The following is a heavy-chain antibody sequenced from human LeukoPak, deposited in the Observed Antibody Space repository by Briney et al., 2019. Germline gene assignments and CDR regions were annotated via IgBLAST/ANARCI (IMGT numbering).Heavy chain of an antibody. CDR2: ISSSSSYI. CDR1: GFTFSSYS. J-gene: IGHJ6*02. Sequence: GGSLRLSCAASGFTFSSYSMNWVRQAPGKGLEWVSSISSSSSYIYYADSVKGRFTISRDNAKNSLYLQMNSLRAEDTAVYYCASPNYDSSGYYSPYYYYGMDVWGQGTTVTVSS. CDR3: ASPNYDSSGYYSPYYYYGMDV. V-gene: IGHV3-21*01. D-gene: IGHD3-22*01.